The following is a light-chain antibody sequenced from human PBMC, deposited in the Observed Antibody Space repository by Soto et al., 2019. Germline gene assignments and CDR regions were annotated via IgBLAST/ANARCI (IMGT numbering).Light chain of an antibody. CDR3: QQYDTSPRT. CDR1: QSLGSGY. CDR2: AAS. J-gene: IGKJ1*01. V-gene: IGKV3-20*01. Sequence: EIVLTHSPGTLSLSPGDRATLSCSSSQSLGSGYLAWYQQKPGQAPRILIYAASTRATGIPDRFSGSGSGTDFSLTISRLEPEDFAVYYCQQYDTSPRTFGQGTKVDIK.